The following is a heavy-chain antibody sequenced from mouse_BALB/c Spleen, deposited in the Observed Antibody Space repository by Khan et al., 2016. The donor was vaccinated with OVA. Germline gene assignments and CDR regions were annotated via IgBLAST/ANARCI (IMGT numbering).Heavy chain of an antibody. CDR3: GTFYYDYG. CDR1: GYTFTSYW. J-gene: IGHJ3*01. V-gene: IGHV1-87*01. Sequence: VQLQESGAELARPGASVKLSCKASGYTFTSYWMQWVKQRPGQGLEWIGAIYPGDGDTRYTQKFKGKAILTAEKSSSTAYMQLSSLASEDSAVYYCGTFYYDYGWGQGTLVTVSA. D-gene: IGHD2-4*01. CDR2: IYPGDGDT.